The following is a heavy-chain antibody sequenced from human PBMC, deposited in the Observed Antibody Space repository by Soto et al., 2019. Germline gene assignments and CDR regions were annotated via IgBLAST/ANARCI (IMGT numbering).Heavy chain of an antibody. CDR2: IYSGGST. V-gene: IGHV3-53*01. Sequence: GGSLRLSCAASGFTVSSNYMSWVRQAPGKGLEWVSVIYSGGSTYYADSVKGRFTISRDSSKNTLYLQMNTLRAEDTAVYYCAKGWFGDLLFPYWGQGTLVTVSS. CDR1: GFTVSSNY. J-gene: IGHJ4*02. CDR3: AKGWFGDLLFPY. D-gene: IGHD3-10*01.